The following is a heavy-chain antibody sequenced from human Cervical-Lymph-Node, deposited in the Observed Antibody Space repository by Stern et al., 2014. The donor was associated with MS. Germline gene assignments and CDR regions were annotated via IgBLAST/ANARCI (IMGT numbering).Heavy chain of an antibody. CDR1: GYTFTTYG. V-gene: IGHV1-18*01. CDR2: SSGYNGNT. D-gene: IGHD3-10*01. J-gene: IGHJ4*02. CDR3: ARALRGGSYSVDY. Sequence: VQLVESGAEVKKPGASVTVSCKASGYTFTTYGITWVRQAPGKGLEGMGWSSGYNGNTNPAQKLQGRVTMTTDTSTNTAYMDLRSLRSDDTAVYYCARALRGGSYSVDYWGQGTLVTVSS.